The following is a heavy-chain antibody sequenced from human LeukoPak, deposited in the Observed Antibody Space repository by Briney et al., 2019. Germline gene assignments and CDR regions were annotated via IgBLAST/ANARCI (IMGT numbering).Heavy chain of an antibody. D-gene: IGHD3-9*01. CDR1: GGSISSGGYY. V-gene: IGHV4-31*03. CDR3: AREARVGYDILTGYTDY. Sequence: SETLSLTCTVSGGSISSGGYYWSWIRQHPGKGLEWIGYIYYSGNTYYNPSLKSRVTISVDTSKNQFSLKLSSVTAADTAVYYCAREARVGYDILTGYTDYWGQGTLVTVSS. CDR2: IYYSGNT. J-gene: IGHJ4*02.